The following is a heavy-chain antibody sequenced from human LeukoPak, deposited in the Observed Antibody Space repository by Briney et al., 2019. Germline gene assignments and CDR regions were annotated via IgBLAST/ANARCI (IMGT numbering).Heavy chain of an antibody. Sequence: ASVKVSCKVSGYTLTELSMHWVRQAHGNGLEWMGGFDPEDGETIYAQKFQGRVTMTEDTSTDTAYMELSSLRSEDTAVYYCATLNVLRYFDTTDYWGQGTLVTVSS. CDR3: ATLNVLRYFDTTDY. CDR2: FDPEDGET. J-gene: IGHJ4*02. CDR1: GYTLTELS. D-gene: IGHD3-9*01. V-gene: IGHV1-24*01.